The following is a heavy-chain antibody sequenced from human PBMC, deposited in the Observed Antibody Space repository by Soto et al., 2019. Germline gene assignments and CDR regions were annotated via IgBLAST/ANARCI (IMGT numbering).Heavy chain of an antibody. D-gene: IGHD2-15*01. J-gene: IGHJ6*03. CDR1: GFTFSSYA. Sequence: EVQLLESGGGLVQPGGSLRLSCAASGFTFSSYAMSWVRQAPGKGLEWVSAISGSGGSTYYADSVKGRFTISRDNSKNTLYLKMNSLRAEGTAVSYCAKDQNCSGGSCNYYYYYYYMDVWGKGTTVTVSS. CDR2: ISGSGGST. CDR3: AKDQNCSGGSCNYYYYYYYMDV. V-gene: IGHV3-23*01.